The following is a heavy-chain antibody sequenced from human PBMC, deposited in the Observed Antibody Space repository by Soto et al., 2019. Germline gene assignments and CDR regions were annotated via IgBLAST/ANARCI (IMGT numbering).Heavy chain of an antibody. J-gene: IGHJ6*02. CDR2: IIPVFGTA. D-gene: IGHD6-13*01. V-gene: IGHV1-69*01. CDR1: GGTFSSYF. Sequence: QVQLVQSGAAVKKAGSSVKVSCKVSGGTFSSYFINWVRQAPGQGLEWVGGIIPVFGTASYAEKFQGRVTITADESTSTAYMELSRLRSGDTAVYYCARETPSAAAAYYYYGLDVWGQGTTVTVPS. CDR3: ARETPSAAAAYYYYGLDV.